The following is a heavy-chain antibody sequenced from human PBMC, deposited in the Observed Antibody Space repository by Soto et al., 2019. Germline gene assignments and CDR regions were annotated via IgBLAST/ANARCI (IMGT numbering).Heavy chain of an antibody. CDR1: GDSISSGDYY. J-gene: IGHJ4*02. Sequence: QVQLQESGPGLVKPSQTLSLTCTVSGDSISSGDYYWSWIRQPPGKGLERIGYIYYSGSTYYNPSLKSRVTISVDTSKNQFSLKLSSVTAADTAVYYCARASHRGGYSYANYWGQGTLVTVSS. CDR3: ARASHRGGYSYANY. V-gene: IGHV4-30-4*01. CDR2: IYYSGST. D-gene: IGHD5-18*01.